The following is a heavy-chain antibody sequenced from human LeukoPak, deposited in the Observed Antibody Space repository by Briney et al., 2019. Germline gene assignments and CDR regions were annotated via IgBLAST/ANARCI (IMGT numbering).Heavy chain of an antibody. CDR2: TIPIFGTA. J-gene: IGHJ4*02. CDR3: ARAGKEQLAKSPFDY. V-gene: IGHV1-69*05. Sequence: EASAKVSCKASGGTFISYAISWVRHAHGQGLEWMGGTIPIFGTANYAQKFQGRVTITTDESTSTAYMELSSVRSEDTAVYYCARAGKEQLAKSPFDYWGQGTLVTVSS. CDR1: GGTFISYA. D-gene: IGHD6-13*01.